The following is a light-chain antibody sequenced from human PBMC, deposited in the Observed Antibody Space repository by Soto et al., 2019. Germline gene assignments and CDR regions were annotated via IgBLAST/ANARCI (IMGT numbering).Light chain of an antibody. CDR1: QGIRND. CDR3: QQYYSTPRT. V-gene: IGKV4-1*01. J-gene: IGKJ1*01. CDR2: WAS. Sequence: DIQMTQSPSSLSASVGDRVTITCRASQGIRNDLAWYQQKPGQPPKLLIYWASTRESGVPDRFSGSGSGTDFTLTISSLQAEDVAVYYCQQYYSTPRTFGQGTKVDIK.